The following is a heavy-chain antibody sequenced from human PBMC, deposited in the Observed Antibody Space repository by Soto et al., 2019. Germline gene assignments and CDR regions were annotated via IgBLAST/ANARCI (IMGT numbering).Heavy chain of an antibody. CDR1: DGSISCYY. J-gene: IGHJ4*02. V-gene: IGHV4-59*08. Sequence: SETLSLTCTVSDGSISCYYWSWLRQPLGKGLEWIGYIYDSGSTLYNPSLKSRVTISVDRPNNQFSLKLRSVTAADTAIYYCAGDIRSGSYRFDYWGQGTLVTVSS. CDR3: AGDIRSGSYRFDY. CDR2: IYDSGST. D-gene: IGHD1-26*01.